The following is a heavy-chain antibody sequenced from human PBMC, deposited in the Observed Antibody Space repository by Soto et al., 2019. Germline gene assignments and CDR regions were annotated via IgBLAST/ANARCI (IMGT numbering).Heavy chain of an antibody. D-gene: IGHD3-10*01. V-gene: IGHV4-34*01. Sequence: QVQLQQWGAGLLKPSETLSLTCAVYGGSFSGYYWSWIRQPPGKGLEWIGEINHSGSTNYNPSLKSRVTISVDTSKNQFSLKLSSVTAADTAVYYCARGRGYGSGSSLYFDYWGQGTLVTVSS. CDR2: INHSGST. J-gene: IGHJ4*02. CDR1: GGSFSGYY. CDR3: ARGRGYGSGSSLYFDY.